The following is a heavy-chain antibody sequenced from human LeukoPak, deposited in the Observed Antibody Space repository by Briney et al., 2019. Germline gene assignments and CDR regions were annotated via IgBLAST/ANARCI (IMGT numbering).Heavy chain of an antibody. CDR3: ARGGYYGSGNDFRFDP. V-gene: IGHV4-59*01. J-gene: IGHJ5*02. CDR2: IHYTGST. Sequence: PSETLSLTCTVSGGSISSYYWSWIRQSPGKGLECIGYIHYTGSTNYNPSLKSRVTISVETSKNQFSLKLKSETAADTAVYYCARGGYYGSGNDFRFDPWGQGTLVTVSS. CDR1: GGSISSYY. D-gene: IGHD3-10*01.